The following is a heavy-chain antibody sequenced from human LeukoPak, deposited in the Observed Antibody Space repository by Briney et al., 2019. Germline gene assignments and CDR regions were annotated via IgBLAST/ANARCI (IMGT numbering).Heavy chain of an antibody. D-gene: IGHD2-2*03. V-gene: IGHV1-8*01. CDR3: ARGGSGYCSSTSCHNWFDP. Sequence: EASVKVSCKASGYTFTSYDINWVRQATGQGLEWMGWMNPNSGNTGYAQKFQGRVTMTRNTSISTDYMELSSLRSEDTAVYYCARGGSGYCSSTSCHNWFDPWGQGTLVTVSS. CDR1: GYTFTSYD. CDR2: MNPNSGNT. J-gene: IGHJ5*02.